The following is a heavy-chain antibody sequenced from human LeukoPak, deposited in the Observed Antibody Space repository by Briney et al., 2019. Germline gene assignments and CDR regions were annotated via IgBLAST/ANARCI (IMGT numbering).Heavy chain of an antibody. V-gene: IGHV1-8*02. Sequence: EASVKVSCKASGGTFSSYAISWVRQATGQGLEWMGWMNPDNGNTGYAQKFQGRVTMSRDTSISTAYMELTSLRSDDTAVYYCSRARPDFGSFYTVSDYWGQGTLLTVSS. J-gene: IGHJ4*02. CDR1: GGTFSSYA. CDR2: MNPDNGNT. D-gene: IGHD1-26*01. CDR3: SRARPDFGSFYTVSDY.